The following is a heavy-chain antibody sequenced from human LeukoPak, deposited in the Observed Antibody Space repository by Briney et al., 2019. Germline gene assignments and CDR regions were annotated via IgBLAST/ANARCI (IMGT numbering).Heavy chain of an antibody. D-gene: IGHD4-17*01. CDR1: GGSISSGSYY. Sequence: SETLSLTCTVSGGSISSGSYYWSWIRQPAGKGLEWIGRIYTSGSTNYNPSLKSRVTISVDTSKNQFSLKLSSVTAADTAVYYCARDRDYGRYFDYWGKGTLVTASS. CDR2: IYTSGST. J-gene: IGHJ4*02. V-gene: IGHV4-61*02. CDR3: ARDRDYGRYFDY.